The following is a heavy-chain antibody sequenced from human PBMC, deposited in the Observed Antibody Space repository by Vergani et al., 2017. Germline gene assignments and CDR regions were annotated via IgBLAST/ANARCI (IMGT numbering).Heavy chain of an antibody. D-gene: IGHD3-3*01. Sequence: QVQLQESGPGLVKPSETLSLTCTVSGGSISSYYWSWIRQPPGKGLEWIGYIYYSGSTNSNPSLKSRVTISVDTSKNQFSLKLSSVTAADTAVYYCARAWVSFGVVTDTNWFDPWGQGTLVTVSS. J-gene: IGHJ5*02. V-gene: IGHV4-59*01. CDR3: ARAWVSFGVVTDTNWFDP. CDR1: GGSISSYY. CDR2: IYYSGST.